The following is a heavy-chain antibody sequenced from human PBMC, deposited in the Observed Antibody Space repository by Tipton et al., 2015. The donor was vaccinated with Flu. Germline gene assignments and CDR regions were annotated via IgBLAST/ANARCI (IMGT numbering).Heavy chain of an antibody. V-gene: IGHV4-38-2*02. CDR3: ARDLAPYSSGWYVPLAWGFDY. D-gene: IGHD6-19*01. CDR1: GYSISSGYY. CDR2: IYHSGST. Sequence: GLVKPSETLSLTCTFSGYSISSGYYWGWIRQPPGKGLEWIGSIYHSGSTYYNPSLKSRVTISVDTSKNQFSLKLSSVTAADTAVYYCARDLAPYSSGWYVPLAWGFDYWGQGTLVTVSS. J-gene: IGHJ4*02.